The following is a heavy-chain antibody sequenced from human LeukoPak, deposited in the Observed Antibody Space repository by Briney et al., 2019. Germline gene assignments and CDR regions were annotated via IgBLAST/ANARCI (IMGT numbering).Heavy chain of an antibody. D-gene: IGHD6-6*01. CDR2: INSDETRT. J-gene: IGHJ4*02. CDR3: AKGLGTSIAAFGFDY. V-gene: IGHV3-74*01. Sequence: GGSLRLSCAASGFTFSSYWMHWVRQAPGKGLVWVSRINSDETRTNFADSVKGRFTISRDNAKNTLYLQMNSLRAEDMALYYCAKGLGTSIAAFGFDYWGQGTLVTVSS. CDR1: GFTFSSYW.